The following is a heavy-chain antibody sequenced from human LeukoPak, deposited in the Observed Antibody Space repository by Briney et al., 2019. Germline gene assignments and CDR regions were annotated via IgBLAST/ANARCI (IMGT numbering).Heavy chain of an antibody. V-gene: IGHV4-38-2*01. CDR1: DYSIRSGYY. CDR2: IQNSGTT. Sequence: SETLSLTCAVSDYSIRSGYYWGWIRQPPGKGLEWIASIQNSGTTYFNPSLKSRVTISVDTSKNQFSLKLSSVTAADTAVYYCARTYSSSWYGYFDYWGQGTLVTVSS. CDR3: ARTYSSSWYGYFDY. D-gene: IGHD6-13*01. J-gene: IGHJ4*02.